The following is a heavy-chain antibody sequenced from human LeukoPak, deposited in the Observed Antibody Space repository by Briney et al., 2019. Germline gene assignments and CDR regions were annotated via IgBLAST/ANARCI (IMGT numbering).Heavy chain of an antibody. Sequence: GGSLRLSCAASGFPFGNYGMRWVRHAPGEGREWVCGIYWNGGSTGYPDSVEGRFTISRDNAKNSQYLQMNSLRVEDTALYYCARAQMYGDSRLLLDFWGQGTLVTASS. J-gene: IGHJ4*02. V-gene: IGHV3-20*04. CDR3: ARAQMYGDSRLLLDF. CDR1: GFPFGNYG. CDR2: IYWNGGST. D-gene: IGHD4-17*01.